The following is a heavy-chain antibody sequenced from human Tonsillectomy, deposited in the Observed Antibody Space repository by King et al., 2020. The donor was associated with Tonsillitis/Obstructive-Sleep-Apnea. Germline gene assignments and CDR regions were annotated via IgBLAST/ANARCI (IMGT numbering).Heavy chain of an antibody. D-gene: IGHD6-19*01. CDR2: TSDGGDNT. J-gene: IGHJ6*03. Sequence: VQLVESGGGLVQPGGSLRLSCSASGFTFSSYAVSWVRQAPGKGLEWVSSTSDGGDNTFYADSVKGRFTISRDNSKNTLNLRMNSLRPEDTAIYYCAGGPAGADYYYMDVWGKGTTVTVSS. CDR1: GFTFSSYA. V-gene: IGHV3-23*04. CDR3: AGGPAGADYYYMDV.